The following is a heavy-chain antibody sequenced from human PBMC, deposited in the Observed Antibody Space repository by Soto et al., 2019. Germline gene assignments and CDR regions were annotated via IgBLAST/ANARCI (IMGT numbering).Heavy chain of an antibody. Sequence: ASVNVSCKSSGGTFSSYAISWVRQAPGQGLEWMGGIIPIFGTANYAQKFQGRVTITADKSTSTAYMELSSLRSEDTAVYYCALNSSGWYENWFDPWGQGTLVTVSS. J-gene: IGHJ5*02. CDR1: GGTFSSYA. CDR2: IIPIFGTA. V-gene: IGHV1-69*06. D-gene: IGHD6-19*01. CDR3: ALNSSGWYENWFDP.